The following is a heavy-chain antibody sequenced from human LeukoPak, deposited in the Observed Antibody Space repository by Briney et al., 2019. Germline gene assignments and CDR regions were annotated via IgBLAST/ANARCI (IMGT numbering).Heavy chain of an antibody. V-gene: IGHV5-51*01. D-gene: IGHD5-24*01. CDR3: GTYGLPGNGYRYYFCFGMDV. CDR1: GYSFTKYW. Sequence: GESLKISCKGSGYSFTKYWIGWVRPIPDKGLEWMGMFYPDKDRNIYSPSFEGRVTISADNSISTAYLQWSSLKASDTAMYYCGTYGLPGNGYRYYFCFGMDVLGQGTTVAVCS. CDR2: FYPDKDRN. J-gene: IGHJ6*01.